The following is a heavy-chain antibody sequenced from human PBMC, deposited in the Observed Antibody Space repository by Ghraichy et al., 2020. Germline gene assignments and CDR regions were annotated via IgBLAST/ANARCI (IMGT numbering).Heavy chain of an antibody. CDR3: ATPTGGSSF. Sequence: VSGIWYDGSKSYYADSVRGRFTISRDNSKNTLYLQTNSLRVDDTAVYYCATPTGGSSFWGQGTLVTVSS. V-gene: IGHV3-33*03. J-gene: IGHJ4*02. CDR2: IWYDGSKS. D-gene: IGHD3-10*01.